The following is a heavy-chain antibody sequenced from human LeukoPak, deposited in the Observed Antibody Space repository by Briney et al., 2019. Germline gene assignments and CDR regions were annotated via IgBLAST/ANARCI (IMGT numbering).Heavy chain of an antibody. J-gene: IGHJ3*02. CDR1: GFTLSSYA. D-gene: IGHD1-1*01. Sequence: GGSLRLSCAASGFTLSSYAMHWVRQAPGKGLEWVAVISYDGSNKYYADSVKGRFTISRDNSKNTLYLEMNSLRAEDTAVYYCASVQLERRGIGAFDIWGQGTMVTVSS. V-gene: IGHV3-30*04. CDR3: ASVQLERRGIGAFDI. CDR2: ISYDGSNK.